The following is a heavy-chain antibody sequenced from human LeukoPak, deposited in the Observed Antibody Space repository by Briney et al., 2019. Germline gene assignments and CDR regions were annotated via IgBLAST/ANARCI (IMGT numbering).Heavy chain of an antibody. CDR3: ARQGGDTMVRGVVRDWFDP. CDR1: GGSISTSTSY. Sequence: SETLSLTCTVSGGSISTSTSYWGWIRQPPGKGLEWIGSIYYSGYTYYSPSLKSRVTISVDTSKNQFSLKLSSVTAADTAVYYRARQGGDTMVRGVVRDWFDPWGQGTLVTVSS. V-gene: IGHV4-39*01. D-gene: IGHD3-10*01. J-gene: IGHJ5*02. CDR2: IYYSGYT.